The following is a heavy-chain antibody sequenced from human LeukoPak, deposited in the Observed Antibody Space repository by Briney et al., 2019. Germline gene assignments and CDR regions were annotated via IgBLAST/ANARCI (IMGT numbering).Heavy chain of an antibody. CDR1: GFTFSSYA. CDR2: ISGSGGST. Sequence: GGSLRLSCAASGFTFSSYAMSWVRQAPGKGLEWVSSISGSGGSTYYADSVKGRFTISRDNSKNTLYLQMNSLRVEDTAVYYCAKESTPQITMIVVVITDAFDIWGQGTMVTVSS. J-gene: IGHJ3*02. CDR3: AKESTPQITMIVVVITDAFDI. D-gene: IGHD3-22*01. V-gene: IGHV3-23*01.